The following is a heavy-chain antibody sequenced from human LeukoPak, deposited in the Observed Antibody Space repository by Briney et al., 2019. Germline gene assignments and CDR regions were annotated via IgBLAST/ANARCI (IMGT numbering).Heavy chain of an antibody. CDR1: GDSLNYYY. D-gene: IGHD6-19*01. CDR2: IYYSGST. Sequence: SETLSLTCTVSGDSLNYYYWGWIRQPPGKGVEWIGSIYYSGSTDYNTSLKSRVTISVDTSKNQFSLKLSCVTAADTAVYYFSRQRCREGLMRQWLPCFYGMIVWGEGNTGTVSS. J-gene: IGHJ6*01. CDR3: SRQRCREGLMRQWLPCFYGMIV. V-gene: IGHV4-39*01.